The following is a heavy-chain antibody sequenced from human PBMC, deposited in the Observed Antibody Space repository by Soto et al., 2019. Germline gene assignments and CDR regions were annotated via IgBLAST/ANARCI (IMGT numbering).Heavy chain of an antibody. CDR3: ARDLKGITIFGVVIGKLDYYYYGMDV. Sequence: GASVKVSCKASGYTFTSYGISWVRQAPGQGLEWMGWISAYNGNTNYAQKLQGRVTMTTDTSTSTAYMELRSLRSDDTAVYYCARDLKGITIFGVVIGKLDYYYYGMDVWGQGTTVTVSS. V-gene: IGHV1-18*04. J-gene: IGHJ6*02. D-gene: IGHD3-3*01. CDR2: ISAYNGNT. CDR1: GYTFTSYG.